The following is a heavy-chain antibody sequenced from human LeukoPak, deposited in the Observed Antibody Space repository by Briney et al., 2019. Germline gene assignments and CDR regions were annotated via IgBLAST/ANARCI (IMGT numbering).Heavy chain of an antibody. J-gene: IGHJ6*03. CDR2: IYSGGST. CDR3: AGGPIWNYMDV. V-gene: IGHV3-53*01. CDR1: AFTVSSNY. D-gene: IGHD2/OR15-2a*01. Sequence: GGSLRLSCAASAFTVSSNYMSWVRQAPGKGLEWVSVIYSGGSTYYADSVKGRFTISRDNSKNTLYLQMNSLRAEDTAVYYCAGGPIWNYMDVWGKGTTVTVSS.